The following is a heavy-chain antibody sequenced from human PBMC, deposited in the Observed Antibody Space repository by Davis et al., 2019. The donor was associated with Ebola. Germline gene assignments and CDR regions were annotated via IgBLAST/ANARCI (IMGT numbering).Heavy chain of an antibody. Sequence: GGSLRLSCAASGFTFSSYWMSWVRQAPGKGLEWVAEIDEDGSKKDYVDSVKGRFTISRDNAKNSLYLQMNSLRDEDTAVYYCARDPRSGSYYLYYYYGMDVWGQGTTVTASS. J-gene: IGHJ6*02. CDR2: IDEDGSKK. CDR1: GFTFSSYW. V-gene: IGHV3-7*01. CDR3: ARDPRSGSYYLYYYYGMDV. D-gene: IGHD1-26*01.